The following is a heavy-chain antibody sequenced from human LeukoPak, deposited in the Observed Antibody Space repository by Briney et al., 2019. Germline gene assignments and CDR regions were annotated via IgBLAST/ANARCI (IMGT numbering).Heavy chain of an antibody. V-gene: IGHV1-69*05. Sequence: AASVKVSCKASGGTFTSYAIRWVRQAPGQGLEWMGGIIPIFGTANYAQKFQGRVRFTTDESTSTTNMELSSLKSEDTAVYYYARARFDYGSGSYWFDPWGQGTLVTVSS. CDR3: ARARFDYGSGSYWFDP. CDR2: IIPIFGTA. J-gene: IGHJ5*02. CDR1: GGTFTSYA. D-gene: IGHD3-10*01.